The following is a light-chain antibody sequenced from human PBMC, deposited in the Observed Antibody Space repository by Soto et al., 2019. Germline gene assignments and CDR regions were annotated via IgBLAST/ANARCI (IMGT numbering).Light chain of an antibody. CDR1: ESIASAH. V-gene: IGKV3-20*01. CDR2: GTF. J-gene: IGKJ2*01. CDR3: HQYGTSLYT. Sequence: EIVLTQSPGTLSLPPGGRATMSCRPSESIASAHLAWYQQRPGQAPRLLIYGTFFRAAGIPDRFSGSGSETDFSLTISRLEPEDSAVYYCHQYGTSLYTFGQGTKLEIK.